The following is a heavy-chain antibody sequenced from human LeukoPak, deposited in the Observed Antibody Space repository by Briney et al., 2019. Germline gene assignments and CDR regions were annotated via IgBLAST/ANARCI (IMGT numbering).Heavy chain of an antibody. CDR2: ISSSSSYI. J-gene: IGHJ6*02. D-gene: IGHD5-18*01. V-gene: IGHV3-21*01. CDR1: GFTFSSYS. CDR3: AKDARIQLWLLDYYYYYGMDV. Sequence: PGGSLRLSCAASGFTFSSYSMNWVRQAPGKGLEWVSSISSSSSYIYYADSVKGRFTISRDNAKNSLYLQMNSLRAEDTAVYYCAKDARIQLWLLDYYYYYGMDVWGQGTTVTVSS.